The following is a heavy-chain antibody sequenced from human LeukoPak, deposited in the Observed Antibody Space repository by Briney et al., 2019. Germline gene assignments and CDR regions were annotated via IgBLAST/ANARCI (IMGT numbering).Heavy chain of an antibody. CDR1: GFTFSSYA. D-gene: IGHD3-22*01. Sequence: GGSLRLSCAASGFTFSSYAMSWVRQAPGKGLEWVSAIGGGGSTYYADSVKGRFTISRDNSKNTLYLQMNSLRAEDTAVYYCAKRKDTSGYYSAFDYWGQGTLVTVSS. CDR3: AKRKDTSGYYSAFDY. J-gene: IGHJ4*02. CDR2: IGGGGST. V-gene: IGHV3-23*01.